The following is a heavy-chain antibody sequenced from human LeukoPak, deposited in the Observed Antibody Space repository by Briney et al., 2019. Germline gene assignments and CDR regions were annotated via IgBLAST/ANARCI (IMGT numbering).Heavy chain of an antibody. D-gene: IGHD6-13*01. CDR2: ISGSGSDT. J-gene: IGHJ1*01. Sequence: QPGGSLRLSCAASGFTFSHYAMSWVRQAPGKGLERVSGISGSGSDTSYADSVKGRFTISRDNSKNTLYLQMSSLRAEDTAVYYCANVIIVAAGYEYFQHWGQGTLVSVSS. CDR1: GFTFSHYA. V-gene: IGHV3-23*01. CDR3: ANVIIVAAGYEYFQH.